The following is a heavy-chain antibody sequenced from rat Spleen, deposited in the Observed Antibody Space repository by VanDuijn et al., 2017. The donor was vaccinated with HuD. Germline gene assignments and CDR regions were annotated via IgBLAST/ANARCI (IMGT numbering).Heavy chain of an antibody. CDR1: GFTFSDYY. CDR2: ISYDGSST. D-gene: IGHD4-3*01. J-gene: IGHJ4*01. Sequence: EVQLVESGGGLVQPGRSLKLSCAASGFTFSDYYMAWVRQAPTKGLAWVATISYDGSSTYYRDSVRGRFTISRDNAKSTLYLQMDSLGSEDTATYYCARHNSGYGVMDAWGQGASVTVSS. V-gene: IGHV5-29*01. CDR3: ARHNSGYGVMDA.